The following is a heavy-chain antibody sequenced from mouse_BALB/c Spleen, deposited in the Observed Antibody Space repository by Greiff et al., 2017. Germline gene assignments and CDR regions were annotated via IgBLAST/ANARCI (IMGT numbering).Heavy chain of an antibody. D-gene: IGHD2-4*01. CDR1: GFTFSSYT. J-gene: IGHJ4*01. V-gene: IGHV5-12-2*01. CDR2: ISNGGGST. CDR3: ARAMITPYYAMDY. Sequence: EVKLVESGGGLVQPGGSLKLSCAASGFTFSSYTMSWVRQTPEKRLEWVAYISNGGGSTYYTDTVKGRFTISRDNAKNTMYLQMSSLKSEDTAMYYYARAMITPYYAMDYWGQGTSVTVSS.